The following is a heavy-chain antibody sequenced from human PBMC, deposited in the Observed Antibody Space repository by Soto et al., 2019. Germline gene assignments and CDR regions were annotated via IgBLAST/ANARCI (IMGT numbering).Heavy chain of an antibody. J-gene: IGHJ6*02. D-gene: IGHD2-15*01. CDR2: ISYDGSNK. V-gene: IGHV3-30*03. Sequence: GGSLRLSCAASGFTFSSYGMHWVRQAPGKGLEWVAVISYDGSNKYYADSVKGRFTISRDNSKNTLYLQMNSLRAEDTAVYYCARGDCSGGSCYSFDYYYGMDVWGQGTTVTVS. CDR3: ARGDCSGGSCYSFDYYYGMDV. CDR1: GFTFSSYG.